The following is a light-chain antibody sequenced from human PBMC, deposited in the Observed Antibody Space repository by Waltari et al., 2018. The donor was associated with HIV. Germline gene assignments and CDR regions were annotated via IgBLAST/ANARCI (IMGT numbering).Light chain of an antibody. J-gene: IGLJ3*02. V-gene: IGLV1-51*01. CDR2: DNN. CDR1: DPTIGDNL. CDR3: ATWDSSLRNWV. Sequence: SILTQPPSVSAAPGQRVALSCSGGDPTIGDNLLSWYQQLPGAAPKLLIFDNNQRPSGIPARFTASKSDTSGTLDIAGLQTGDEGDYYCATWDSSLRNWVFGGGTRLTVL.